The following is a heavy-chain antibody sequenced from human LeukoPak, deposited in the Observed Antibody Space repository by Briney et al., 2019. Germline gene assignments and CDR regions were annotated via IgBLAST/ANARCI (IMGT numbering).Heavy chain of an antibody. J-gene: IGHJ6*02. V-gene: IGHV4-4*07. D-gene: IGHD6-13*01. CDR3: ARVGSTPYYYAMDV. Sequence: PSETLSLTCTVSGGSISSYYWIWIRQPAGKGLEWIGRIYTSGSTNNNPSLKSRVTMSVDTSKNQFSLKLNSVTAADAAVYYCARVGSTPYYYAMDVWGQGTTVTVSS. CDR2: IYTSGST. CDR1: GGSISSYY.